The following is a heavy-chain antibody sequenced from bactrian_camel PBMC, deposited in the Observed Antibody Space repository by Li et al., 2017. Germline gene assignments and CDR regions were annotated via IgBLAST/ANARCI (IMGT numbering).Heavy chain of an antibody. CDR1: GFPYSYYS. J-gene: IGHJ4*01. CDR3: AADCDPRLWKASQYKY. V-gene: IGHV3S40*01. Sequence: DVQLVESGGGSVQAGGSLRLSCAASGFPYSYYSMAWFRQAPGKEREGVAAIMILGATTYYADSVKGRFTISEDYAKSAVSLQMNNLKSEDTALYICAADCDPRLWKASQYKYWGQGTQVTVS. D-gene: IGHD3*01. CDR2: IMILGATT.